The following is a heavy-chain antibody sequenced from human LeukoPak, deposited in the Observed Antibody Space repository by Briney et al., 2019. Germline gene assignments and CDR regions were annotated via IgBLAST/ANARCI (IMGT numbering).Heavy chain of an antibody. CDR2: IWYDGSNK. D-gene: IGHD1-26*01. V-gene: IGHV3-33*01. Sequence: PGRSLRLSCAASGFTFSSYGMHWVRQAPGKGLEWVAVIWYDGSNKYYADSVKGRFTISRDNSKNTLYLQMNSLRAEDTAVYYCARVSGSSTEYLDYWGQGTLVTVSS. CDR3: ARVSGSSTEYLDY. J-gene: IGHJ4*02. CDR1: GFTFSSYG.